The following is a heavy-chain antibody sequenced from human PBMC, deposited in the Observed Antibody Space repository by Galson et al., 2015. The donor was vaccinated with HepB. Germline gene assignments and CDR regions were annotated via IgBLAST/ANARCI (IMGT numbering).Heavy chain of an antibody. CDR3: ARDVRDGYNYSY. J-gene: IGHJ4*02. CDR1: GFTFSSYA. V-gene: IGHV3-30-3*01. Sequence: SLRLSCAASGFTFSSYAMHWVRQAPGKGLEWVAVISYDGSNKYYADSVKGRFTISRDNSKNTLYLQMNSLRAEDTAVYYCARDVRDGYNYSYWGQGTLVTVSS. D-gene: IGHD5-24*01. CDR2: ISYDGSNK.